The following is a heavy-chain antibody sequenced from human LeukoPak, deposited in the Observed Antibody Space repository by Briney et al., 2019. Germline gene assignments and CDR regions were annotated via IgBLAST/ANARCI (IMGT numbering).Heavy chain of an antibody. CDR2: IGRGGTDT. J-gene: IGHJ4*02. CDR3: VKHSGGVYGNSDY. V-gene: IGHV3-23*01. CDR1: GFTFSSHA. Sequence: GGSLRLSCVASGFTFSSHAASWFRQAPGKGLEWVSTIGRGGTDTYYADPVRGRFTITKDSSKNTLQMNSLSAEDTAIYYCVKHSGGVYGNSDYWGQGILVTVSS. D-gene: IGHD1-1*01.